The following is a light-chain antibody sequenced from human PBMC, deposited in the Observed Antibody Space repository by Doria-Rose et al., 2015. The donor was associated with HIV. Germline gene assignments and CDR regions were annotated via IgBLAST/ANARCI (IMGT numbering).Light chain of an antibody. Sequence: TQSPGTLSLSPGARATLSCRASQSFSSTYLAWYQQKPGQAPSLLIYDGSTRATGIPDRFSASGSGTDFTLTINSLEPEDFALYYCHQYGTSWTFGQGTKVEI. CDR2: DGS. CDR3: HQYGTSWT. V-gene: IGKV3-20*01. CDR1: QSFSSTY. J-gene: IGKJ1*01.